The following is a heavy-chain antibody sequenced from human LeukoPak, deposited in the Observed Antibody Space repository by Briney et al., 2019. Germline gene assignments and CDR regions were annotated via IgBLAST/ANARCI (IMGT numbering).Heavy chain of an antibody. Sequence: KPSETLSLTCAVYGGSFSGYYWSWIRQPPGKGLEWIGEINHSGSTNYNPSLKSRVTISVDTSKNQFSLKLSSVTAADTAVYYCARGIHYDFWSGYYRYFDYWGQGTLVTVSS. CDR2: INHSGST. V-gene: IGHV4-34*01. J-gene: IGHJ4*02. CDR3: ARGIHYDFWSGYYRYFDY. D-gene: IGHD3-3*01. CDR1: GGSFSGYY.